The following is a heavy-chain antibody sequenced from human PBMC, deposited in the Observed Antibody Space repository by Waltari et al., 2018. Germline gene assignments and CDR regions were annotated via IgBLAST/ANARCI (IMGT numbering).Heavy chain of an antibody. CDR2: IYYSGST. CDR3: ARVGDYYDSSGYEVYFDY. J-gene: IGHJ4*02. CDR1: GGSISSYY. D-gene: IGHD3-22*01. Sequence: QVQLRESGPGLVKPSETLSLTCTVSGGSISSYYWSWIRQPPGKGLEWIGYIYYSGSTNYNPSLKSRVTISVDTSKNQFSLKLSSVTAADTAVYYCARVGDYYDSSGYEVYFDYWGQGTLVTVSS. V-gene: IGHV4-59*01.